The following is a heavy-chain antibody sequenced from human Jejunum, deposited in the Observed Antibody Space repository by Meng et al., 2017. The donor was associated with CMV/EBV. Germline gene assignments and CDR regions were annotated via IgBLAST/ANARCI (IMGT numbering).Heavy chain of an antibody. CDR2: IHYTGGT. D-gene: IGHD3-10*01. CDR1: GASFSSRVSY. Sequence: GASFSSRVSYWGWSRQSPRRGLDWVASIHYTGGTYYNPSLKGRVTISLDTSKSQFSLELTSVTAADTATYYCVRARGDGSGSYYDYWGPGTVVTVSS. J-gene: IGHJ4*02. V-gene: IGHV4-39*07. CDR3: VRARGDGSGSYYDY.